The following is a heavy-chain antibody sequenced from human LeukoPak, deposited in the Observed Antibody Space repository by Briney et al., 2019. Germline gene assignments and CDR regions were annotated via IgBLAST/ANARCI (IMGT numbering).Heavy chain of an antibody. Sequence: SETLSLTCAVYGVSFSGYYWSWVRQPPGKGLEWVGEINHSGSTNYNPYLKSRVTISVDTSKNQFSLKLSSVTAADTAVYYCARGGLRYFDWLSVWGQGTLVTVSS. CDR2: INHSGST. J-gene: IGHJ4*02. CDR3: ARGGLRYFDWLSV. CDR1: GVSFSGYY. V-gene: IGHV4-34*01. D-gene: IGHD3-9*01.